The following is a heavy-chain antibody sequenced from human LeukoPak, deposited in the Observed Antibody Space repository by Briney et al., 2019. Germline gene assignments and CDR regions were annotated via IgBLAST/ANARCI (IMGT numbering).Heavy chain of an antibody. CDR3: ARDGGGGLTAFDY. CDR1: GFTFSSYA. J-gene: IGHJ4*02. Sequence: GGSLRLSCAASGFTFSSYAMYWVRQAPGKGLEWVAVISYDGSNKYYADSVKGRFTISRDNSKNTLYLQMNSLRAEDTAVYYCARDGGGGLTAFDYWGQGTLVTVSS. V-gene: IGHV3-30-3*01. D-gene: IGHD2-15*01. CDR2: ISYDGSNK.